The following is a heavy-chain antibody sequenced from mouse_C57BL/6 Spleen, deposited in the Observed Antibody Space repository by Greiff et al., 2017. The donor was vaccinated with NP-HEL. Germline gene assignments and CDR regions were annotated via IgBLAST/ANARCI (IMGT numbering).Heavy chain of an antibody. Sequence: VQVVESGPGLVQPSQSLSITCTVSGFSLTSYGVHWVRQSPGKGLEWLGVIWSGGSTDYNAAFISRLSISKDNSKSQVFFKMNSLQADDTAIYYCARGLVYYDYFYAMDYWGQGTSVTVSS. D-gene: IGHD2-4*01. J-gene: IGHJ4*01. V-gene: IGHV2-2*01. CDR1: GFSLTSYG. CDR3: ARGLVYYDYFYAMDY. CDR2: IWSGGST.